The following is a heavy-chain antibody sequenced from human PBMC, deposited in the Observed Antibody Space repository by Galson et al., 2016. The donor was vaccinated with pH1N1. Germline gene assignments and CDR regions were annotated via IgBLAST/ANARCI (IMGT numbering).Heavy chain of an antibody. D-gene: IGHD3-10*01. CDR1: SFSFSDSP. J-gene: IGHJ4*02. CDR3: ASDRAWAFDN. CDR2: ISIGATVL. V-gene: IGHV3-48*01. Sequence: SLRLSCAASSFSFSDSPMNWVRRAPGKGLEWLSFISIGATVLTYADSVKGRFTISSDDANKLLYLQMNNLRAEDTAVYYCASDRAWAFDNWGQGALVTVSS.